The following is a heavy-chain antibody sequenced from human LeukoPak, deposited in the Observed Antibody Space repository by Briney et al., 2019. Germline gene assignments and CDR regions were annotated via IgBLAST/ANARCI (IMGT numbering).Heavy chain of an antibody. CDR2: IYYSGST. J-gene: IGHJ4*02. CDR1: GGSIRSRSYY. D-gene: IGHD1-26*01. V-gene: IGHV4-39*01. Sequence: SETLSLTCTVSGGSIRSRSYYWGWIRQAPGKGLEWIGSIYYSGSTYYNPSLKSRVTISVDTSKNQFSLKLSSVTAADTAVYYCARHSGSYRTHYFDYWGQGTLVTVSS. CDR3: ARHSGSYRTHYFDY.